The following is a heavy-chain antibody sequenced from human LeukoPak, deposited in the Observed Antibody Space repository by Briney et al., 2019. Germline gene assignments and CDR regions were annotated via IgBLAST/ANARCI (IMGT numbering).Heavy chain of an antibody. CDR3: ARDRGYSYGFFDY. D-gene: IGHD5-18*01. V-gene: IGHV3-7*01. CDR2: IKQDGSEK. J-gene: IGHJ4*02. CDR1: GFTFSSPA. Sequence: GGSLRLSCAASGFTFSSPAMSWVRQAPGKGLEWVANIKQDGSEKYYVDSVKGRFTISRDNAKNSLYLQMNSLRAEDTAVYYCARDRGYSYGFFDYWGQGTLVTVSS.